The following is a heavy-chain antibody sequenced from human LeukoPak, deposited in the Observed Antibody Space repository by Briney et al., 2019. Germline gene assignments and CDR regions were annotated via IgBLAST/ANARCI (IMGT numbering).Heavy chain of an antibody. V-gene: IGHV1-24*01. D-gene: IGHD3-22*01. CDR1: GYTLAELS. CDR3: ATWYYYDSSGYYYRYFDL. J-gene: IGHJ2*01. Sequence: ASVKVSCKVSGYTLAELSMHWLRQAPGKGLEWMGGFYPEDGETIYAQKFQGRVTMTEDTSTDTAYMELSSLRSEDTAVYYCATWYYYDSSGYYYRYFDLWGRGTLVTVSS. CDR2: FYPEDGET.